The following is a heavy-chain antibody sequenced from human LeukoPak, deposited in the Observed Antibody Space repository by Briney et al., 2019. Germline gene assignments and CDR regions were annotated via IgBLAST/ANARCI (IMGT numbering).Heavy chain of an antibody. V-gene: IGHV4-31*03. J-gene: IGHJ4*02. CDR3: ARVAVAGTSQAY. Sequence: SETLSLTCTVSGGSISSGGYYWSWIRQPPGKGLEWIGYIYYSGSTYYNPSLKSRVTISVDTSKNQFSLKLSSVTAADTAVYYCARVAVAGTSQAYWGQGTLVTVSS. D-gene: IGHD6-19*01. CDR1: GGSISSGGYY. CDR2: IYYSGST.